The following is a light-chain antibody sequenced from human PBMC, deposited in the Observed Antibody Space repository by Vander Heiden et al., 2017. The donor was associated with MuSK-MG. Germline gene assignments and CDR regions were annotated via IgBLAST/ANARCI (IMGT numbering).Light chain of an antibody. J-gene: IGLJ2*01. V-gene: IGLV3-19*01. CDR1: SLRRPS. CDR3: YSRDTDNNHLV. Sequence: SSELTQDPAVSVALGQTVRLTCQGASLRRPSASWCQQKPGQAPILVIYGKNQRPSGIPDRVSGSTSGKTASLTITGAQAVDEADYYCYSRDTDNNHLVFGGGTKLTVL. CDR2: GKN.